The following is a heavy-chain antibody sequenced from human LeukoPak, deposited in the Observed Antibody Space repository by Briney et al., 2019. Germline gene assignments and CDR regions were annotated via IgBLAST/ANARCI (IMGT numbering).Heavy chain of an antibody. Sequence: SETLSLTCTVSGGSISTYYWTWIRQPPGKGLEWIGYIYYSGSTNYNPSLKSRVTISVDTSKNQFSLKLSSVTAADTAVYYCARGAPAGGTVGYWGQGTLVTVSS. CDR2: IYYSGST. V-gene: IGHV4-59*08. J-gene: IGHJ4*02. D-gene: IGHD6-13*01. CDR3: ARGAPAGGTVGY. CDR1: GGSISTYY.